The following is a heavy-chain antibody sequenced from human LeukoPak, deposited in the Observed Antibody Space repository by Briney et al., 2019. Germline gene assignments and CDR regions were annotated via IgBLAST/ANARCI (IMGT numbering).Heavy chain of an antibody. V-gene: IGHV3-21*04. D-gene: IGHD2-21*02. J-gene: IGHJ2*01. CDR3: AKTSTSYCAGDCLPGYFDL. CDR1: GFTFSSYS. CDR2: ISSSSSYI. Sequence: GGSLRLSCAASGFTFSSYSMNWVRQAPGKGLEWVSSISSSSSYIYYADSVKGRFTISRDNAKNSLYLQMNSLRVEDMALYYCAKTSTSYCAGDCLPGYFDLWGRGTLVTVSS.